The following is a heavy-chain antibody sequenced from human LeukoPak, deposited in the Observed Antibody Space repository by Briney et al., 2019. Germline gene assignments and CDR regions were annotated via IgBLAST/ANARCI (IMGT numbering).Heavy chain of an antibody. CDR3: ARQISTRPEYFQE. D-gene: IGHD6-6*01. V-gene: IGHV4-39*01. J-gene: IGHJ1*01. Sequence: SETLSLTCTVSGGSISTSSYYWGWIRQTPGKRLEWIGSIHYTGSAFYNPSLQSRATIPVDTSKKQFSLRLSSVTAADMGVYYCARQISTRPEYFQEWGQGTLVSVSS. CDR2: IHYTGSA. CDR1: GGSISTSSYY.